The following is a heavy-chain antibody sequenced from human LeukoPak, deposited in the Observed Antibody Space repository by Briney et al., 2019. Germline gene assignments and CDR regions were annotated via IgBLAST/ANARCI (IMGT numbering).Heavy chain of an antibody. Sequence: GGSLRLSCAASGFTFSFYAMSWVRQAPGKGLEWFSAISNSGGSTSYTDCVKGRFPISRDNSKNTLYLQMNSLRVEDTAVYYCASQIPRDNVVVIGSWGQGTLVTVSS. J-gene: IGHJ4*02. D-gene: IGHD2-15*01. V-gene: IGHV3-23*01. CDR3: ASQIPRDNVVVIGS. CDR1: GFTFSFYA. CDR2: ISNSGGST.